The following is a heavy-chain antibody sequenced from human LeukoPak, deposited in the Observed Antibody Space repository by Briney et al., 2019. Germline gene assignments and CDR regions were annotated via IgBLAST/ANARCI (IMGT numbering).Heavy chain of an antibody. J-gene: IGHJ4*02. CDR3: AKSLADYGDTRYYFDY. V-gene: IGHV1-69*05. CDR1: GGTFSSYA. D-gene: IGHD4-17*01. Sequence: SVKVSCKASGGTFSSYAISWVRQALGQGLEWMGRIIPIFGTASYAQKFQGRVTITTDESTSTAYMEPSSLRSEDTAVYYCAKSLADYGDTRYYFDYWGQGTLVTVSS. CDR2: IIPIFGTA.